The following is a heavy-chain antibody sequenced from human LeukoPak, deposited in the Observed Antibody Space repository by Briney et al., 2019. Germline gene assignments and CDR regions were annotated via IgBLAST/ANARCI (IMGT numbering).Heavy chain of an antibody. CDR1: GFTFSNYW. CDR2: IDQDGSAE. Sequence: GGSLRLSCAASGFTFSNYWMSWVRQSPGRGLEWVANIDQDGSAEYYVDSVGGRFTVSRDNAKNSLYLQIDSLRAEDTAVYYCARADNYGSILDYWGRGALVTVSS. V-gene: IGHV3-7*04. J-gene: IGHJ4*02. D-gene: IGHD3-10*01. CDR3: ARADNYGSILDY.